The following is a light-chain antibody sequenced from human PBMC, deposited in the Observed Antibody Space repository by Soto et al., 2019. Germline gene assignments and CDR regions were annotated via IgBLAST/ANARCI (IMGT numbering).Light chain of an antibody. CDR1: QSISNW. V-gene: IGKV1-5*03. CDR2: KAS. CDR3: QHYNIYPWT. J-gene: IGKJ1*01. Sequence: DIQMTQSPSTLSASVGDRVTITCRASQSISNWLAWYQQKPGKAPKLLIYKASSLESGVRSRFSGSGSGTEFTLTISSLQPDDFATYYCQHYNIYPWTFGQGTKVEIK.